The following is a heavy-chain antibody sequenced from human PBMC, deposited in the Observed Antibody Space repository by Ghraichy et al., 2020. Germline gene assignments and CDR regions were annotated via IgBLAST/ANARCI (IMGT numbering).Heavy chain of an antibody. Sequence: SETLSLTCAVSGGSISSGGYSWSWIRQPPGKGLEWIGYIYHSGSTYYNPSLKSRVTISVDRSKNQFSLKLSSVTAADTAVYYCARVIVESGYYREHAFDIWGQGTMVTVSS. J-gene: IGHJ3*02. D-gene: IGHD3-22*01. CDR1: GGSISSGGYS. V-gene: IGHV4-30-2*01. CDR2: IYHSGST. CDR3: ARVIVESGYYREHAFDI.